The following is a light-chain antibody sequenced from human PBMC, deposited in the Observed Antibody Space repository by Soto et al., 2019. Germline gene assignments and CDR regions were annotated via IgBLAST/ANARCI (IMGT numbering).Light chain of an antibody. CDR1: QSVDTC. CDR2: KAS. Sequence: DIQMTQSPSTLSASVGDRVTITCRASQSVDTCLAWYQQKPGKAPHLLIYKASSLETGVPSRFSGSGSVTQFTLPIRSLQPDDFATYYCQQFYRYPWPFGQGTKVEIK. J-gene: IGKJ1*01. CDR3: QQFYRYPWP. V-gene: IGKV1-5*03.